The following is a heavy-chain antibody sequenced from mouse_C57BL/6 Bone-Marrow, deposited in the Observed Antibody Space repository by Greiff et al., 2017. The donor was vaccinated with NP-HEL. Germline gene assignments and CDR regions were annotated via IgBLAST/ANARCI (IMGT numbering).Heavy chain of an antibody. CDR3: ARPGELFFFAY. J-gene: IGHJ3*01. Sequence: VKLMESGAELVKPGASVKISCKASGYAFSSYWMNWVKQRPGKGLEWIGQIYPGDGDTNYNGKFKGKATLTADKSSSTAYMQLSSLTSEDSAVYFCARPGELFFFAYWGQGTLVTVSA. CDR1: GYAFSSYW. CDR2: IYPGDGDT. V-gene: IGHV1-80*01.